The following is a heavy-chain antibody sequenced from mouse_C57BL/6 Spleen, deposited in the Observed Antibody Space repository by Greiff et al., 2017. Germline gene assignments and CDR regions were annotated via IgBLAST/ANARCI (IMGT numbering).Heavy chain of an antibody. CDR1: GYSFTGYY. Sequence: EVQLQQSGPELVKPGASVKISCKASGYSFTGYYMNWVKQSPEKSLEWIGEINPSTGGTTYNQKFKAKATLTVDKSSSTAYMQLKSLTSEDSAVYYCARMDGYYDVDYWGQGTTRTVSS. V-gene: IGHV1-42*01. D-gene: IGHD2-4*01. J-gene: IGHJ2*01. CDR2: INPSTGGT. CDR3: ARMDGYYDVDY.